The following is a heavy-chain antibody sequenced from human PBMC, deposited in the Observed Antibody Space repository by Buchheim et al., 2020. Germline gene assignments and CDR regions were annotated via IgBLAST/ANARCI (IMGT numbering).Heavy chain of an antibody. CDR1: GGSISSSSYY. CDR3: ARQGRDYDILTGYYPSWFDP. D-gene: IGHD3-9*01. CDR2: IYYSGST. Sequence: QPQLQESGPGLVKPSETLSLTCTVSGGSISSSSYYWGWIRQPPGKGPEWIGSIYYSGSTYYNPSLKSRVTISVDTSKNQFSLKLRSVTAADTAVYYCARQGRDYDILTGYYPSWFDPWGQGTL. J-gene: IGHJ5*02. V-gene: IGHV4-39*01.